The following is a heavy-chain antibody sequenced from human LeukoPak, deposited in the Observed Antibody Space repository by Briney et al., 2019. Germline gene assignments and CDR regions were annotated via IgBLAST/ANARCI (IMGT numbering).Heavy chain of an antibody. D-gene: IGHD5-12*01. CDR3: ARQRNSGYDGNWFDP. CDR1: GYSFTSYW. J-gene: IGHJ5*02. V-gene: IGHV5-51*01. CDR2: IHPGDSDT. Sequence: GESLKISCKGSGYSFTSYWIGWVRQMPGKGLEWMGIIHPGDSDTRYSPSFQGQVTISADKSIGTAYLQWSSLKASDTAMYYCARQRNSGYDGNWFDPWGQGTLVTVSS.